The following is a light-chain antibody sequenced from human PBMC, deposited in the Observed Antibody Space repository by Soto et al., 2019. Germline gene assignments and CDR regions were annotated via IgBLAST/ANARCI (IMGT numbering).Light chain of an antibody. CDR3: AAWDDSLSGRV. Sequence: QAVVTQPPSASGTPGQRVTISCSGSSSNIGSNTVNWYQQLPGTAPKLLIYSNNQRPSGVPDRFSGSKSGTSASLAISGLQSEDEADYYCAAWDDSLSGRVFGTGTKLTVL. CDR2: SNN. J-gene: IGLJ1*01. V-gene: IGLV1-44*01. CDR1: SSNIGSNT.